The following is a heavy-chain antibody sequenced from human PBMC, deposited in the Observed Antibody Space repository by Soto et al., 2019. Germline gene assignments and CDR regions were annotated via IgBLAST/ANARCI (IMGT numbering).Heavy chain of an antibody. D-gene: IGHD3-22*01. J-gene: IGHJ5*01. CDR1: GFKFEDYA. CDR2: ISWNSGRI. CDR3: AKAPHYYDSGSFHQPPDS. V-gene: IGHV3-9*01. Sequence: EVHLVESGGGLVRPGRSLRLSCAASGFKFEDYAMHWVRQGPGKGLEWVSGISWNSGRIGYADSVKGRFIISRDNAKNSLFLQMNSLRADDTALYYCAKAPHYYDSGSFHQPPDSWGHGTLVTVSS.